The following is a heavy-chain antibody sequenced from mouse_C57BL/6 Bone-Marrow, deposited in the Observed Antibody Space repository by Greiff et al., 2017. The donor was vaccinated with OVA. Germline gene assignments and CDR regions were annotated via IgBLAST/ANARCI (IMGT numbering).Heavy chain of an antibody. D-gene: IGHD4-1*01. CDR1: GYTFTSYW. CDR3: ARSDWDYAMDY. V-gene: IGHV1-64*01. J-gene: IGHJ4*01. CDR2: IHPNSGST. Sequence: QVQLQQPGAELVKPGASVKLSCKASGYTFTSYWMHWVTQRPGQGLEWIGMIHPNSGSTNYNEKFKSKATLTVDKSSSTAYMQLSSLTSEDSAVYYCARSDWDYAMDYWGQGTSVTVSS.